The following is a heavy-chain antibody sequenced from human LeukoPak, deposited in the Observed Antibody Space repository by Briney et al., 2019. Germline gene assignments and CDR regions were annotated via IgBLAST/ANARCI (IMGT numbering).Heavy chain of an antibody. V-gene: IGHV3-23*01. CDR3: AKDYSDSRVGDVSFEY. CDR2: ITSGFTP. J-gene: IGHJ4*02. CDR1: GLTFSNYA. Sequence: GGSLSLSCAASGLTFSNYAMSWFRQAPGKGLEWVSGITSGFTPHYADSVKGRFTISRDNSKNTFHLQMNSLRAEDTAVYYCAKDYSDSRVGDVSFEYWGQGTLVTVSS. D-gene: IGHD1-26*01.